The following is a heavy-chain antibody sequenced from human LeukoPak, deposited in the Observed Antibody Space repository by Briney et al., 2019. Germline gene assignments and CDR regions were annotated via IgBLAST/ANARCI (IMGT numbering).Heavy chain of an antibody. V-gene: IGHV3-13*01. CDR1: GFTFSSYD. J-gene: IGHJ6*02. D-gene: IGHD1-26*01. CDR2: IGTAGDT. CDR3: ARAPMGGAYMGMDV. Sequence: GGSLRLSCAASGFTFSSYDMHWVRQATGKDLEWVSAIGTAGDTYYPGSVRGRFTISRANAKNSLYLQMNSLRAEDTAVYYCARAPMGGAYMGMDVWGQGTTVTVSS.